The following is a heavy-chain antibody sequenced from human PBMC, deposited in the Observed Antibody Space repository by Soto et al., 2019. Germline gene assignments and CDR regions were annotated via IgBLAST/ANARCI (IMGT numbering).Heavy chain of an antibody. J-gene: IGHJ4*02. CDR1: GFIFSRYS. V-gene: IGHV3-21*01. CDR3: ARGSAFIGLDY. CDR2: IGTSGSYI. Sequence: GGSLRLSCAVSGFIFSRYSMNWVRQAPGKGLEWVSSIGTSGSYIYDTDSVKGRFAISRDNTKDSLYLQMNSLRAEDTAIYYCARGSAFIGLDYWGQGTPVTVSS. D-gene: IGHD1-26*01.